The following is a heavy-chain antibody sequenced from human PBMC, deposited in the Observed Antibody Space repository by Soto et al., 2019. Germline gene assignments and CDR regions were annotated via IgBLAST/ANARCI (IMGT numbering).Heavy chain of an antibody. Sequence: QRPGKGLEWIGYIHDSGNTYYNPSLKSRVTISLDTSKNQFSLKVTSMTAADTAVYFFVRARGGGIGDYARLSERWGKGTSVT. D-gene: IGHD2-21*01. J-gene: IGHJ4*02. CDR2: IHDSGNT. V-gene: IGHV4-30-4*01. CDR3: VRARGGGIGDYARLSER.